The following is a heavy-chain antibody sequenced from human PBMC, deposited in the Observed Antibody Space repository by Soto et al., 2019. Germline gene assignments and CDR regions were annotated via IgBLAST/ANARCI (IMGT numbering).Heavy chain of an antibody. J-gene: IGHJ6*02. CDR2: ISNSSSYI. V-gene: IGHV3-21*01. CDR3: ARDAYYDFWSGYYFDSRQLDMDG. D-gene: IGHD3-3*01. CDR1: GFSFSSCY. Sequence: PGGSLRLSCPASGFSFSSCYLNWYHRAPGKGLEWVASISNSSSYIYYAASVKGRFTISRDNAKNSLYLQMNSLRAEDTAVYYCARDAYYDFWSGYYFDSRQLDMDGWGQGTTVTVSS.